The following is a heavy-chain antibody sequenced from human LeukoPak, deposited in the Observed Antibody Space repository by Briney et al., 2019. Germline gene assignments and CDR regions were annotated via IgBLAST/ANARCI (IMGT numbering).Heavy chain of an antibody. CDR3: AREEAAAGRGLGY. D-gene: IGHD6-13*01. J-gene: IGHJ4*02. Sequence: SVKVSCKASGGTFSSYAISWVRQAPGQGLEWMGRIIPILGIANYAQKFQGRVTITRDTSASTAYMELSSLRSEDTAVYYCAREEAAAGRGLGYWGQGTLVTVSS. CDR1: GGTFSSYA. CDR2: IIPILGIA. V-gene: IGHV1-69*04.